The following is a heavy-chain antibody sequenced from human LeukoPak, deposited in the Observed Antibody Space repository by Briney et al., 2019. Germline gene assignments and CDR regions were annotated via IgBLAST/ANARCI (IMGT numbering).Heavy chain of an antibody. CDR3: ANKVSGDPVAGGY. CDR1: GFTFSSYA. Sequence: PPGGSLRLSCAASGFTFSSYAMSWVRQAPGKGLEWVSAISGSGGSTYYADSVKGRFTISRDNSKNTLYLQMNSLRAEDTAVNYCANKVSGDPVAGGYWGQGTLVTVSS. D-gene: IGHD6-19*01. CDR2: ISGSGGST. J-gene: IGHJ4*02. V-gene: IGHV3-23*01.